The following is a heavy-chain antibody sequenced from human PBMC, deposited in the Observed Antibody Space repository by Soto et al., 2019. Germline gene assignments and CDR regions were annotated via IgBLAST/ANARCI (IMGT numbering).Heavy chain of an antibody. Sequence: PGGSLRLSCAASGFTFSSYAMNWVRQAPGKGLEWVSAISGGGTTFYADSVKGRFTISRDFSKNTLYVQMSSLRKEDTAVYYCAKGGVNTNILLDSWGQGTLVTVSS. V-gene: IGHV3-23*01. D-gene: IGHD2-8*01. CDR2: ISGGGTT. CDR1: GFTFSSYA. CDR3: AKGGVNTNILLDS. J-gene: IGHJ4*02.